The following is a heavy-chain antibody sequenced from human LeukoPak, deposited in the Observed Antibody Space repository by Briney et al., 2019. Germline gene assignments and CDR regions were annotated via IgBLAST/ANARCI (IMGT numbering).Heavy chain of an antibody. CDR1: GFPLSSYC. CDR3: ARDQAPRNYGSGSFDP. CDR2: IKQDGSEK. Sequence: GGPLTLSCAPSGFPLSSYCRSWPRRAPGEGLEWVANIKQDGSEKDYVDSVKGRFTISRDNAKNSLYLQMNSVRAEDTAVYYCARDQAPRNYGSGSFDPWGQGTLVTVSS. D-gene: IGHD3-10*01. V-gene: IGHV3-7*01. J-gene: IGHJ5*02.